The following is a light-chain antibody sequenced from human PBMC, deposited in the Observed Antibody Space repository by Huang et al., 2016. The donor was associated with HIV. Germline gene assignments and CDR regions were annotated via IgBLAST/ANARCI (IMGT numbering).Light chain of an antibody. Sequence: DIQMTQSPSSLSASVGDRVTITCRASRGISNSLAWYQQQQGKAPRLLLYAASRLQGGVPSRFSGSGARADYTLTISSLQPEESATYYCQQYYNTTLSFGGGTKVEIK. V-gene: IGKV1-NL1*01. CDR3: QQYYNTTLS. J-gene: IGKJ4*01. CDR2: AAS. CDR1: RGISNS.